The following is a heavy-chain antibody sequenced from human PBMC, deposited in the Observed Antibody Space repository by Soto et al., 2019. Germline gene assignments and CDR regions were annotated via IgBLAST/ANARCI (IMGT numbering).Heavy chain of an antibody. D-gene: IGHD2-2*01. J-gene: IGHJ6*02. Sequence: QAQLAESGGGVVQPGRSLRLSCAASGFTLSEFAMHWVRQAPGKGLEWVALISNDGGYQHYGDSVRGRFTISRDNSKHMLYLQMTSLRLEDTAVYYCARSMPGMDVWGQGTTVTVSS. CDR1: GFTLSEFA. CDR3: ARSMPGMDV. CDR2: ISNDGGYQ. V-gene: IGHV3-30-3*01.